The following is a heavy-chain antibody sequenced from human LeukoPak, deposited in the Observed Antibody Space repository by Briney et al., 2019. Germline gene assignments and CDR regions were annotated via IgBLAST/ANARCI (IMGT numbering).Heavy chain of an antibody. Sequence: SVKVFFKTSGGTLSSHAISWVGQAPGQGLEWVGGIIPIFGTANYAQKFQGRVTITADESTSTAYMELSSLRSEDTAVYYCARDRRIQLTGVVDAFDIWGQGTMVTVSS. J-gene: IGHJ3*02. D-gene: IGHD5-18*01. CDR3: ARDRRIQLTGVVDAFDI. V-gene: IGHV1-69*13. CDR1: GGTLSSHA. CDR2: IIPIFGTA.